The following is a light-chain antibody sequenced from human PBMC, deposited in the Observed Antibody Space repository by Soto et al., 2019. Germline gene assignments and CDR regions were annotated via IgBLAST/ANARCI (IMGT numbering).Light chain of an antibody. CDR2: DVS. CDR3: SSYTSSGTSVV. V-gene: IGLV2-14*01. CDR1: SSDVGGYNY. J-gene: IGLJ2*01. Sequence: QSALTQPASVSGSPGQSITISCTGTSSDVGGYNYVSWYQQHPGKAPKLMIYDVSNRPSGVSNRFSGSKSGNTASLTSSGLQAEDEADYYCSSYTSSGTSVVFGGGTQLTVL.